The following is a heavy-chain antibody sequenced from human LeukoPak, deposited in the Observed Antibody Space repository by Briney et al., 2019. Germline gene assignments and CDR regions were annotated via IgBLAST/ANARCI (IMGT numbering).Heavy chain of an antibody. CDR1: GFTFSSYA. V-gene: IGHV3-23*01. CDR2: ISGSGGST. CDR3: ANCGDSPADFDY. J-gene: IGHJ4*02. Sequence: PGGSLRLSCAASGFTFSSYAMSRVRQAPGKGLEWVSAISGSGGSTYYADSVKGRFTISRDNSKNTLYLQMNSLRAEDTAVYYCANCGDSPADFDYWGQGTLVTVSS. D-gene: IGHD4-17*01.